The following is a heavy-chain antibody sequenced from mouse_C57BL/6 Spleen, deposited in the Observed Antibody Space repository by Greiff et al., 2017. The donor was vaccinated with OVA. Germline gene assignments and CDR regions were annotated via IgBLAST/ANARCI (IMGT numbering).Heavy chain of an antibody. J-gene: IGHJ3*01. V-gene: IGHV3-6*01. CDR2: ISYDGSN. Sequence: EVKLMESGPGLVKPSQSLSLTCSVTGYSITSGYYWNWIRQFPGNKLEWMGYISYDGSNNYNPSLKNRISITRDTSKNQFFLKLNSVTTEDTATYYCARDYSKIAYWGQGTLVTVSA. CDR3: ARDYSKIAY. D-gene: IGHD2-5*01. CDR1: GYSITSGYY.